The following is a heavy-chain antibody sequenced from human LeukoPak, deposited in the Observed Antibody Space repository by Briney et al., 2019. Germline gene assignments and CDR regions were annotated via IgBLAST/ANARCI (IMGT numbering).Heavy chain of an antibody. CDR2: INHSGST. J-gene: IGHJ4*02. CDR3: ARGGDIVVVPAATESRTFDY. CDR1: GGSFSGYY. D-gene: IGHD2-2*01. V-gene: IGHV4-34*01. Sequence: PSETLSLTCAVYGGSFSGYYWSWIRQPPGKGLEWIGEINHSGSTNYNPSLKSRVTISVDTSKNQFSLKLSSVTAADTAVYYCARGGDIVVVPAATESRTFDYWGQGTLVTVSS.